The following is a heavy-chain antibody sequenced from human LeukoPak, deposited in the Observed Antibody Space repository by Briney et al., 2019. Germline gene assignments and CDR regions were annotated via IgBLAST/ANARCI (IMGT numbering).Heavy chain of an antibody. Sequence: PGGSLRLSCAASGFTISSYGMHWVRQAPGKGLEWVAVISYDGSNKYYADSVKGRFTISRDNSKNTLYLQMNSLRAEDTAVYYCASAGYSETYYYYGMDVWGQGTTVTVSS. CDR2: ISYDGSNK. CDR1: GFTISSYG. CDR3: ASAGYSETYYYYGMDV. D-gene: IGHD6-13*01. V-gene: IGHV3-30*03. J-gene: IGHJ6*02.